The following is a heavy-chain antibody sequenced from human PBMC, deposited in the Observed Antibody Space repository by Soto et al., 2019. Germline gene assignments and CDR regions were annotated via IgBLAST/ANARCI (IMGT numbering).Heavy chain of an antibody. CDR3: ARDRRHKLLLSPYYFDY. D-gene: IGHD2-2*01. J-gene: IGHJ4*02. V-gene: IGHV4-31*03. CDR1: GGSISSGGYY. CDR2: IYYSGST. Sequence: SETLSLTCTVSGGSISSGGYYWSWIRQHPGKGLEWIGYIYYSGSTYYNPSLKSRVTISVDTSKNQFSLKLSSVTAADTAVYYCARDRRHKLLLSPYYFDYWGQGTLVTVSS.